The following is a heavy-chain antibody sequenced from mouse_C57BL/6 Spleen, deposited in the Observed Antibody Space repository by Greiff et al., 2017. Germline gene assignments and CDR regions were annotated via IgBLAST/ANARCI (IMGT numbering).Heavy chain of an antibody. D-gene: IGHD1-1*01. CDR3: ARPYGSSPAWFAY. CDR1: GFTFSSYG. CDR2: ISSGGSYT. J-gene: IGHJ3*01. Sequence: DVMLVESGGYLVKPGGSLKLSCAASGFTFSSYGMSWVRQTPDKRLEWVATISSGGSYTYYPDSVKGRFTISRDNAKNTLYLQMSSLKSEDTAMYYCARPYGSSPAWFAYWGQANLVTVSA. V-gene: IGHV5-6*02.